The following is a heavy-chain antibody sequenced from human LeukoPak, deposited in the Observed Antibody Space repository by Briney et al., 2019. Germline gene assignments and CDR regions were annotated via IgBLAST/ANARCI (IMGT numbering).Heavy chain of an antibody. CDR1: GYTFTGYY. J-gene: IGHJ5*02. CDR2: INPNSGST. D-gene: IGHD6-13*01. Sequence: GASVTVSCKASGYTFTGYYMHWVRQAPGQGLEWMGWINPNSGSTNYAQKFQGRVTMTRDTSISTAYMDLSRLRSDDTAVYYCALAAAGLNYFDPWGQGTLVTVSS. V-gene: IGHV1-2*02. CDR3: ALAAAGLNYFDP.